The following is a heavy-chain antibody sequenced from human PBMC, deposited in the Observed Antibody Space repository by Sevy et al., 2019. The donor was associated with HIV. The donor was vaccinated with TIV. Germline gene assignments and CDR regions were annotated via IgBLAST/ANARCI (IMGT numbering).Heavy chain of an antibody. CDR1: GFTFSSYW. V-gene: IGHV3-7*01. CDR3: ARGSGLTDV. Sequence: GGALKISCAASGFTFSSYWMIWVRQAPGKGREWVAKIKEDGSEKQCVDSVKGRFTISRDNAKNSLYQKMKSLRAGDKAVYYCARGSGLTDVWGKGTMVTVSS. CDR2: IKEDGSEK. J-gene: IGHJ6*04. D-gene: IGHD1-1*01.